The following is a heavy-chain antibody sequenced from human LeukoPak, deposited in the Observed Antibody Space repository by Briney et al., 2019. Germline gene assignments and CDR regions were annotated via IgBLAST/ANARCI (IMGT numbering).Heavy chain of an antibody. Sequence: PGGSLRLSCAASGFTFSSYAMSWVRQAPGKGPEWVSAISGNGGNTYYPDSVKGRFTISRDNSKNTLYLQMNSLRAEDTAVYYCADFKATPGRYGFDIWGQGTMVTVSS. CDR3: ADFKATPGRYGFDI. J-gene: IGHJ3*02. V-gene: IGHV3-23*01. CDR2: ISGNGGNT. D-gene: IGHD3-10*01. CDR1: GFTFSSYA.